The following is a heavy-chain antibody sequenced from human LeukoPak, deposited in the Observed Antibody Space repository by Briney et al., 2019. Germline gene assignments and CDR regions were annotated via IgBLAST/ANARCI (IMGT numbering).Heavy chain of an antibody. Sequence: PGGSLRLSCTTSGFTFSGYGMHWVRQAPGKGLVWVSRINSDGSSTTYADSVKGRFTISRDNAKNTLYLQMNSLRAEDTAMYYCVRQYSYDSSGYYPWDYWGQGTLVTVSS. J-gene: IGHJ4*02. CDR2: INSDGSST. V-gene: IGHV3-74*01. D-gene: IGHD3-22*01. CDR1: GFTFSGYG. CDR3: VRQYSYDSSGYYPWDY.